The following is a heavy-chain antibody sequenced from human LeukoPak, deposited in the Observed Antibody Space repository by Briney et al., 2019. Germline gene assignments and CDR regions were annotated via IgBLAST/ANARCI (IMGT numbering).Heavy chain of an antibody. J-gene: IGHJ4*02. V-gene: IGHV3-48*03. D-gene: IGHD4/OR15-4a*01. Sequence: GGSLRLSCAASGFTFSSYEMNWVRQAPGKGLQWVSYISSSGSTIKYADSLKGRFTISRDNARNSLYLQMNSLRAEDTAVYYCARRAGAYSHPYDYWGQGTLVTVSS. CDR3: ARRAGAYSHPYDY. CDR1: GFTFSSYE. CDR2: ISSSGSTI.